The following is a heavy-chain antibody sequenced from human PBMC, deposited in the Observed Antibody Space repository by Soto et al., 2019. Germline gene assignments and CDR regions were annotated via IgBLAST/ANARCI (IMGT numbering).Heavy chain of an antibody. V-gene: IGHV1-69*08. CDR1: GGTFSSYT. CDR2: IIPILGIA. Sequence: QVQLVQSGAEVKKPGSSVKVSCKASGGTFSSYTISWVRQAPGQGLAWMGRIIPILGIANYAQKLQGRVTITADKSTSTAYMKLSRLGSEDTAVYYCARDRIYCSGGSWHEAYFDYWCQGTIVTVSS. CDR3: ARDRIYCSGGSWHEAYFDY. D-gene: IGHD2-15*01. J-gene: IGHJ4*02.